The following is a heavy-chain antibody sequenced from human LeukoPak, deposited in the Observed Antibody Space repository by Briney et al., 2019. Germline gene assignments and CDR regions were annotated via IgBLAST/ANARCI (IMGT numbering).Heavy chain of an antibody. D-gene: IGHD6-13*01. CDR1: GFTFGDYA. V-gene: IGHV3-49*04. CDR3: TRGEHMGRSIAATDY. J-gene: IGHJ4*02. Sequence: GGSLRLSCTASGFTFGDYAMSGVRQAPGKGLEWVGFIRSKAYGGTTEYAASVKGRFTIPRDDSKSIAYLQMNSLKTEDTAVYYCTRGEHMGRSIAATDYWGQGTLVTVSS. CDR2: IRSKAYGGTT.